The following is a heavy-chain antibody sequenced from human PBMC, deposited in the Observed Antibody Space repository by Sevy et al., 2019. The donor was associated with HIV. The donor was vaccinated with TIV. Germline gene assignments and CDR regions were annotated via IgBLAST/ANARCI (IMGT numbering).Heavy chain of an antibody. Sequence: GGSLRLSCGASGSIFSLYGMHWVRQAPGKGLEWVAFIRFDGSDKYYADSVKGRFTISRDNSKNTLYLQMNSLRAGDTAVYYCARESGSDWYLDYWGQGTLVTVSS. CDR3: ARESGSDWYLDY. CDR2: IRFDGSDK. CDR1: GSIFSLYG. D-gene: IGHD6-19*01. V-gene: IGHV3-30*02. J-gene: IGHJ4*02.